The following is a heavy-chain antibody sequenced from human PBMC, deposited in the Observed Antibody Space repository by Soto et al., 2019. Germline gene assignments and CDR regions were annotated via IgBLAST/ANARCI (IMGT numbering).Heavy chain of an antibody. CDR2: ISSGGQTI. J-gene: IGHJ6*02. D-gene: IGHD2-2*01. V-gene: IGHV3-48*02. Sequence: EVQLVESGGGLVQPGGSLRLSCAASGFSFSTYDMNWVRQAPGKGLEWVSYISSGGQTIKSTDSVKGRFTISRDNVKNSLYLQISGLRDEDTGVYYCARDPQRGYSGMDVWGQGTTVTVSS. CDR1: GFSFSTYD. CDR3: ARDPQRGYSGMDV.